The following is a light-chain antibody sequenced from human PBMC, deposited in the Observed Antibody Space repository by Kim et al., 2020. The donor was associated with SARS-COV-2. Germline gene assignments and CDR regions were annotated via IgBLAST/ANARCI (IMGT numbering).Light chain of an antibody. CDR2: QDT. V-gene: IGLV3-1*01. J-gene: IGLJ3*02. Sequence: SYELTQPSSVSVSPGQTANITCSGDKLGDKYVCWYQKKPGQSPVLVIYQDTNRPSGIPERFSGSNSGNTATLTISGTQAMDEADYYCQAWDSSMVFGGGTKLTVL. CDR3: QAWDSSMV. CDR1: KLGDKY.